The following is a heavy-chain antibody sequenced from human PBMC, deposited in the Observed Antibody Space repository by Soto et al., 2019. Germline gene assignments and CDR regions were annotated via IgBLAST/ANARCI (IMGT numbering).Heavy chain of an antibody. CDR2: IYYSGST. Sequence: QVQLQESGPGLVKPSETLSLTCTVSGGSISSYYWSWIRQPPGKGLEWIGYIYYSGSTNYNPSRKGRVTISVDTSKNQFSLKLSSVTAADTAVYYCARVGVGYDYVWGSYRYEFIGGMDVWGQGTTVTVSS. D-gene: IGHD3-16*02. V-gene: IGHV4-59*01. J-gene: IGHJ6*02. CDR1: GGSISSYY. CDR3: ARVGVGYDYVWGSYRYEFIGGMDV.